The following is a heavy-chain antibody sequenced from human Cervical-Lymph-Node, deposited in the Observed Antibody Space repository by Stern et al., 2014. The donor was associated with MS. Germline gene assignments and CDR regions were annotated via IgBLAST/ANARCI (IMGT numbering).Heavy chain of an antibody. D-gene: IGHD1-1*01. Sequence: VQLVESGPGLVKPSGTLSLMCAVSGGSFTSSDWWSWVRQSPGKGLEWIGGFYYSVPTKHNPSLRSRVTMSVDKSNNQFSLNLSSVTAADTAVYYCARLVTSTGNHNWFDPWGQGTLVTVSS. V-gene: IGHV4-4*02. J-gene: IGHJ5*02. CDR3: ARLVTSTGNHNWFDP. CDR1: GGSFTSSDW. CDR2: FYYSVPT.